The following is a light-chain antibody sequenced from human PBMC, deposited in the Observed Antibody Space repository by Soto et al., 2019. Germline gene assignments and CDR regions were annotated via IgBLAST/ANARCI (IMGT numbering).Light chain of an antibody. CDR3: SSYSSTTTLVV. CDR2: EAS. V-gene: IGLV2-18*02. CDR1: STDFVSYNR. J-gene: IGLJ1*01. Sequence: QSALTQPPSVSGSPGQSVTISCTGTSTDFVSYNRVSWYQQPPGTAPKLIIYEASNRPSGVPGRFSGSKSGNTASLTISGLQAADEADYYCSSYSSTTTLVVFGTGSKVTVL.